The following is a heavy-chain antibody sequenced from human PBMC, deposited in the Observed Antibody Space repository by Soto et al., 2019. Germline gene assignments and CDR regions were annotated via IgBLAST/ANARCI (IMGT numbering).Heavy chain of an antibody. CDR3: ARVVVVVPAAPRGWFYP. Sequence: QVQLVQSGAEVKKPGASVKVSCKASGYTFTSYGISWVRQAPGQGLEWMGWISAYNGNTNYAQKLQGRVTMTTDTSTSTAYMELRSLRSDDTAVYYCARVVVVVPAAPRGWFYPWGQGTLVTVSS. D-gene: IGHD2-2*01. CDR2: ISAYNGNT. CDR1: GYTFTSYG. V-gene: IGHV1-18*04. J-gene: IGHJ5*02.